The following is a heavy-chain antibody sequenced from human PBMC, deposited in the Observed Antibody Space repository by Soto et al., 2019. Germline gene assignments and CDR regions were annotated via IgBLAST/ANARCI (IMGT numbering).Heavy chain of an antibody. CDR2: IGYYGSNK. J-gene: IGHJ6*02. CDR3: AGEYSSGGYVGHREYYCNDGMDV. D-gene: IGHD6-19*01. V-gene: IGHV3-33*01. CDR1: GFTFSSYG. Sequence: QVQLVESGGGVVQPGRSLRLSCAASGFTFSSYGMHWVRPAPGKGLEWVAGIGYYGSNKYYADSVKGRFTISRDNSTDTLNLQKNRLRPQDTAQYYSAGEYSSGGYVGHREYYCNDGMDVWGQGTTVTVSS.